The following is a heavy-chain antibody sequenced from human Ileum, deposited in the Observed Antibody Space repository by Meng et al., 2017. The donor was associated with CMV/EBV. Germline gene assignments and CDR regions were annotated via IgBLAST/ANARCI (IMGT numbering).Heavy chain of an antibody. V-gene: IGHV3-66*01. J-gene: IGHJ4*02. D-gene: IGHD6-19*01. CDR2: IYSDDSS. CDR3: ATVEVYSSGWTPYRY. CDR1: GFTFSSKY. Sequence: EVQVVESGGVLVQPGGSLRLSCVASGFTFSSKYMTWVRQSPEKGLGWLSVIYSDDSSFYGASVRDRFIISRDNSKNTVYLQMNNLRVEDTAIYYCATVEVYSSGWTPYRYWGQGTLVTVSS.